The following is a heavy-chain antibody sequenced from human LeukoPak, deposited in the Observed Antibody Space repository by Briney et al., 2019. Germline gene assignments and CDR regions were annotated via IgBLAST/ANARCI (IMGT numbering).Heavy chain of an antibody. J-gene: IGHJ4*02. CDR2: ISGSGGAT. V-gene: IGHV3-23*01. CDR3: ARDSRFNYDSSYSGLGDS. Sequence: GGTLRLSSAASGFTFSTFGMSWVRQAPGKGLEWVSAISGSGGATFYADSVKGRFTISRDSSKNTLYLQMNSLRGEDTAVYYCARDSRFNYDSSYSGLGDSWGQGTLVTVSS. CDR1: GFTFSTFG. D-gene: IGHD3-22*01.